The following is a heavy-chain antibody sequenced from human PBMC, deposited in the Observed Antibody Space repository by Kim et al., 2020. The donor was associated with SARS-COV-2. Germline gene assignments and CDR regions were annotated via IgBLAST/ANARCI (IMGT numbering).Heavy chain of an antibody. CDR1: GGSISSYY. J-gene: IGHJ6*02. V-gene: IGHV4-59*01. CDR3: ARDYDILTGPLGDYGMDV. CDR2: IYYSGST. D-gene: IGHD3-9*01. Sequence: SETLSLTCTVSGGSISSYYWSWIRQPPGKGLEWIGYIYYSGSTNYNPSLKSRVTISVDTSKNQFSLKLSSVTAADTAVYYCARDYDILTGPLGDYGMDVWGQGTTVTVSS.